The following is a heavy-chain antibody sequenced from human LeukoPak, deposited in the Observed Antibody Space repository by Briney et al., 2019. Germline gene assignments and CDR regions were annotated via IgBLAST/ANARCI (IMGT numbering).Heavy chain of an antibody. Sequence: GQSLTISCKGSGYSFISYWITWVRQMPGQGLEWMGRIDPSDSYTNYSPSFQGHVTTSADKSITTAYLQWSSLKASDTAMYYCARIASYSSSHEFDYWVQGTLVTVSS. CDR2: IDPSDSYT. D-gene: IGHD6-6*01. J-gene: IGHJ4*02. V-gene: IGHV5-10-1*01. CDR1: GYSFISYW. CDR3: ARIASYSSSHEFDY.